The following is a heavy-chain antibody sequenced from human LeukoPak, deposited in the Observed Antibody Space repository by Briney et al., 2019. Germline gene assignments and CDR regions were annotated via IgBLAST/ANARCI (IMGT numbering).Heavy chain of an antibody. D-gene: IGHD2-2*01. CDR1: GYTFTSYG. Sequence: GASVKVSCKASGYTFTSYGISWVRQAPGQGLEWMGWISAYNGNTNYAQKLQGRVTMTTDTSTSTAYMELRSLRSDDTAVYYCARDPGRIVVVPAADDAFDIWGQGTMVTVSS. CDR2: ISAYNGNT. J-gene: IGHJ3*02. CDR3: ARDPGRIVVVPAADDAFDI. V-gene: IGHV1-18*01.